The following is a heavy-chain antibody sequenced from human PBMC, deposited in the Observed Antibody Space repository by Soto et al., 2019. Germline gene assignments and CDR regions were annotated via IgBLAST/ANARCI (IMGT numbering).Heavy chain of an antibody. CDR2: INQDGGVT. CDR3: ARYYRGSGRYFFDY. V-gene: IGHV3-7*03. Sequence: GGSLRLSCVASGFTFISSFMGWIRQAPGKGLEWVANINQDGGVTYYVDSVEGRFTISRDNTKDSLYLQVNSLRGEDTAIYYCARYYRGSGRYFFDYWGQGTPVTVSS. D-gene: IGHD6-19*01. CDR1: GFTFISSF. J-gene: IGHJ4*02.